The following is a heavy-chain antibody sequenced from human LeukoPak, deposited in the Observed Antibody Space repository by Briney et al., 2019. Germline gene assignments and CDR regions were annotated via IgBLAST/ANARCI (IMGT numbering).Heavy chain of an antibody. CDR1: GGSISSYY. CDR3: ARSDGYCSSTSCYNVAAFDI. D-gene: IGHD2-2*02. V-gene: IGHV4-59*01. J-gene: IGHJ3*02. CDR2: IYYSGST. Sequence: PSETLSLTCTVSGGSISSYYWSWIRQPPGKGLEWIGYIYYSGSTNYNPSLKSRVTISVDTSKNQFSLKLSSVTAADTAVYYCARSDGYCSSTSCYNVAAFDIWGQGTMVTVSS.